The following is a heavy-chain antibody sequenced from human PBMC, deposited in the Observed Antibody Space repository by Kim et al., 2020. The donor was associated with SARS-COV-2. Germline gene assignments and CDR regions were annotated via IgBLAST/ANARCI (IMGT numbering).Heavy chain of an antibody. CDR3: ARETSASSGYYYGWFDP. CDR1: GGTFSSYA. V-gene: IGHV1-69*13. CDR2: IIPIFGTA. D-gene: IGHD3-22*01. Sequence: SVKVSCKASGGTFSSYAISWVRQAPGQGLEWMGGIIPIFGTANYAQKFQGRVTITADESTSTAYMELSSLRSEDTDGYYCARETSASSGYYYGWFDPWGQGTLVTVSS. J-gene: IGHJ5*02.